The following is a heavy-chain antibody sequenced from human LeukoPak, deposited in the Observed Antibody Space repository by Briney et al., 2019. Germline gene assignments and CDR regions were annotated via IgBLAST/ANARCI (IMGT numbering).Heavy chain of an antibody. CDR1: GFTFSSNY. V-gene: IGHV3-53*01. CDR3: ARYYYDSSGYFG. CDR2: IYSGGST. Sequence: PGGSLRLSCAASGFTFSSNYMSWVRQAPGKGLEWVSAIYSGGSTYYADSVKGRFTISRDNSKNTLYLQMNSLRAEDTAVYYCARYYYDSSGYFGWGQGTLVTVSS. D-gene: IGHD3-22*01. J-gene: IGHJ4*02.